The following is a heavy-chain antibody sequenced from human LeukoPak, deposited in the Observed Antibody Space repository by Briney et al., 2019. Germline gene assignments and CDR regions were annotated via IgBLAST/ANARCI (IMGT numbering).Heavy chain of an antibody. J-gene: IGHJ4*02. D-gene: IGHD5-18*01. CDR3: AVTGYSYGYYYFDY. CDR2: INHSGST. CDR1: GGSFSGYY. Sequence: SSETLSLTCAVYGGSFSGYYWSWIRQPPGKGLEWIGEINHSGSTNYNPSLKSRVTISVDRSKNQFSLKLSSVTAADTAVYYCAVTGYSYGYYYFDYWGQGTLVTVSS. V-gene: IGHV4-34*01.